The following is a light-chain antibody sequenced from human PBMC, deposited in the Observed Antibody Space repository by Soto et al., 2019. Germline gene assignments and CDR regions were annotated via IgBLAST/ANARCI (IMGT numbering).Light chain of an antibody. CDR3: QQRSSGSWT. CDR1: QSVSGY. CDR2: DVS. V-gene: IGKV3-11*01. J-gene: IGKJ1*01. Sequence: EIVLTQSPAILSLSPGERATLSCRASQSVSGYLAWYQQKPARAPRLHIYDVSKRAPGIPGRFSGSGSGTDFTLTVSSLEPEDFAVYYCQQRSSGSWTCGQGTKVEIK.